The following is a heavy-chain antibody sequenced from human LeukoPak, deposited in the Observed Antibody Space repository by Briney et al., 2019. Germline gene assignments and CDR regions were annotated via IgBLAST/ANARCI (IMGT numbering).Heavy chain of an antibody. D-gene: IGHD1-14*01. J-gene: IGHJ6*03. V-gene: IGHV4-59*08. CDR2: IYYSGST. CDR1: GGSISSCY. Sequence: PSETLSLTCTVSGGSISSCYWSWIRQPPGKGLEWIGYIYYSGSTNYNPSLKSRVTISVDTSKNQFSLKLSSVTAADTAVYYCARRTGWNYNYYYMDVWGKGTTVTVSS. CDR3: ARRTGWNYNYYYMDV.